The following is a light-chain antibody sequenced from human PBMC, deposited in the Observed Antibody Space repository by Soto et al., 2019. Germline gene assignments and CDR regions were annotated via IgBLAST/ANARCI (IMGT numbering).Light chain of an antibody. CDR1: QSISSW. CDR2: KAS. J-gene: IGKJ2*01. V-gene: IGKV1-5*03. CDR3: QQYNSYEHT. Sequence: DIQMTQSPSTLSASVGDRVTITCRASQSISSWLAWYQQKPGKDPKLLIYKASSLESGVPSRFSGSGSGTEFTLTISSLQPDDFATYYCQQYNSYEHTFGQGTKLEIK.